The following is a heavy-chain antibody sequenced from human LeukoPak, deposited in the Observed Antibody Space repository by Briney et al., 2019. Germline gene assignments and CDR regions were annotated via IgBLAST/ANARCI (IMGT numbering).Heavy chain of an antibody. V-gene: IGHV3-11*01. CDR3: AKSYRELQPDYYYYYGMDV. CDR2: ISSSGSTI. D-gene: IGHD1-26*01. Sequence: GGSLRLSCAASGFTFSDYYMSWIRQAPGKGLEWVSYISSSGSTIYYADSVKGRFTISRDNSKNTLYLQMNSLRAEDTAVYYCAKSYRELQPDYYYYYGMDVWGQGTTVTVSS. CDR1: GFTFSDYY. J-gene: IGHJ6*02.